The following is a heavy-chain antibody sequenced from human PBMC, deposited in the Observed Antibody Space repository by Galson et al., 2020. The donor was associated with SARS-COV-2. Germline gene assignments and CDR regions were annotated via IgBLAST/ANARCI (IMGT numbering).Heavy chain of an antibody. CDR3: ASDFGELLGNYYYYYGMDV. CDR2: IYNSGST. V-gene: IGHV4-4*07. J-gene: IGHJ6*02. CDR1: GGSISSYY. D-gene: IGHD3-10*01. Sequence: SETLSLTCTVSGGSISSYYWSWIRQPAGKGLEWLGRIYNSGSTNYNPSLKSRVTMSVDTSKNQFSLKLSSVTAADTAVYYCASDFGELLGNYYYYYGMDVWGQGTTVTVSS.